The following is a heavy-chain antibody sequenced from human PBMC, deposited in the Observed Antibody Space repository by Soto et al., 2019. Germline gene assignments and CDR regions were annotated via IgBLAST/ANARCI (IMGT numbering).Heavy chain of an antibody. CDR1: GVYISSAGSF. J-gene: IGHJ5*01. Sequence: QVQLQESGPGLMKPSQTLSLTCTVSGVYISSAGSFWSWVRQLPGKGLEWIGYMSHSETTHYNSSLNSRVSISMDTSKNEFSVDLGSVTAADTAVYYCARGYSRPDWFDSWGPGTLVIVSS. V-gene: IGHV4-31*03. D-gene: IGHD5-12*01. CDR2: MSHSETT. CDR3: ARGYSRPDWFDS.